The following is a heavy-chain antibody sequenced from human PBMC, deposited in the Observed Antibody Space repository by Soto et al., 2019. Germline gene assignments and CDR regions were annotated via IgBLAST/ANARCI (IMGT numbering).Heavy chain of an antibody. CDR3: ARVRYRLTGRCFPNCFDS. J-gene: IGHJ5*01. V-gene: IGHV4-30-4*02. D-gene: IGHD3-16*02. CDR1: GDSLSNLDYF. CDR2: FYNSATT. Sequence: SDTLPLTRVISGDSLSNLDYFCAWIRHAPGQALEYIVFFYNSATTYSNPSFESRVAISVDTSKSQFSLNVTSVTAADTAVYFCARVRYRLTGRCFPNCFDSCGQVALVTV.